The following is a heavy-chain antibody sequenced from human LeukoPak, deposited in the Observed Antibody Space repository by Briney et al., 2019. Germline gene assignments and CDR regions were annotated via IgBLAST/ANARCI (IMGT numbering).Heavy chain of an antibody. D-gene: IGHD3-22*01. Sequence: SETLSLTCTVSGGSISSDNYFWGWIRQPPGKGLEWIGNIYYSGSTYYNPSLKSRVTISVDTSKNQFSLKLSSVTAADTAVYYCARDQAVIGYPNYFDYWGQGTLVTVSS. V-gene: IGHV4-39*07. CDR1: GGSISSDNYF. CDR3: ARDQAVIGYPNYFDY. CDR2: IYYSGST. J-gene: IGHJ4*02.